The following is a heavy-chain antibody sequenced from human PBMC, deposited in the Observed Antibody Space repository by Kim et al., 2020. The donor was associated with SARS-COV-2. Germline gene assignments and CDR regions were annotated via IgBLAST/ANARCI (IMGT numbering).Heavy chain of an antibody. J-gene: IGHJ3*02. CDR1: GGSISSSSYY. D-gene: IGHD3-22*01. CDR2: IYYSGST. Sequence: SETLSLTCTVSGGSISSSSYYWGWIRQPPGKGLEWIGSIYYSGSTYYNPSLKSRVTISVDTSKNQFSLKLSSVTAADTAVYYCARGGYYYDSSGYSPRGLQAFDIWGQGTMVTVSS. CDR3: ARGGYYYDSSGYSPRGLQAFDI. V-gene: IGHV4-39*01.